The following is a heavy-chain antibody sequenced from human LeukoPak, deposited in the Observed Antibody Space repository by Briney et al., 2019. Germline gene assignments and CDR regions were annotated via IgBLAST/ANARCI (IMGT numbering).Heavy chain of an antibody. V-gene: IGHV3-23*01. CDR1: GFTFSSYA. Sequence: GGSLRLSCAASGFTFSSYAMSWVREAPGKGLEWVSAISGSGGSTYYADSVKGRFTISRDNSKNTLYLQMNSLRAEDTAVYYCAKDEGGYNWNDYWGQGTLVTVSS. CDR3: AKDEGGYNWNDY. J-gene: IGHJ4*02. D-gene: IGHD1-20*01. CDR2: ISGSGGST.